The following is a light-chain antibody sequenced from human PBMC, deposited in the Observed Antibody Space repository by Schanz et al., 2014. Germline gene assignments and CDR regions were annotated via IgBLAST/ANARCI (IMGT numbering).Light chain of an antibody. CDR2: GAS. J-gene: IGKJ1*01. CDR1: QSVSSSY. V-gene: IGKV3-20*01. Sequence: EIVLTQSPGTLSLSPGEGATLSCRASQSVSSSYLAWYQQKPGQAPNVLIYGASRRATGIPDRFSGSGSGTDFTLTISRLEPEDFAVYYCQHYSLSPLFGQGTKVDI. CDR3: QHYSLSPL.